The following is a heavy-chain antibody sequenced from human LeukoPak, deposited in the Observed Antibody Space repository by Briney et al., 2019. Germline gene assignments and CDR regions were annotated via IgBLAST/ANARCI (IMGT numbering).Heavy chain of an antibody. D-gene: IGHD7-27*01. V-gene: IGHV4-59*08. CDR1: GGSINNYF. J-gene: IGHJ2*01. Sequence: SETLSLTCTVSGGSINNYFWSCIRQPPGKGLEWIGYIYYSGSTNYNPSLKSRPTMSVDTSKNQFSLKLSSVTAADTAVYYCARFRLLGTGLADWYFDLWGRGTLVTVSS. CDR2: IYYSGST. CDR3: ARFRLLGTGLADWYFDL.